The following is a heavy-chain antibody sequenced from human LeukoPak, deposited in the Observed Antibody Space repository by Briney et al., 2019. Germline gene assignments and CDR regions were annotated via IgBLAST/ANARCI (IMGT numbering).Heavy chain of an antibody. CDR2: INPNSGGT. CDR1: GYTFTDYY. V-gene: IGHV1-2*02. J-gene: IGHJ4*02. D-gene: IGHD3-22*01. Sequence: ASVKVSCKASGYTFTDYYMHWVRQAPGQGLEWMGLINPNSGGTNYAQKFQGRVTMTRDTSISTAYMELSRLRSDDTAVYYCARVYLGVYYYGSSGYSHLDYWGQRTLVTVSS. CDR3: ARVYLGVYYYGSSGYSHLDY.